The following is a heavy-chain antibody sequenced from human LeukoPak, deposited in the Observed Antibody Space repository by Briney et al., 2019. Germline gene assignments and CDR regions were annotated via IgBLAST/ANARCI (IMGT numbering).Heavy chain of an antibody. V-gene: IGHV4-30-4*01. CDR1: GGSISSGDYY. CDR2: IYYSGST. D-gene: IGHD3-16*01. CDR3: ARYNVLGMISDAFDI. J-gene: IGHJ3*02. Sequence: SQTLSLTCTVSGGSISSGDYYWSWIRQPPGKGLEWIGYIYYSGSTYYNPSLKSRVTISVDTSKNQFSLKLSSVTAADTAVYYCARYNVLGMISDAFDIWGQGTMVTVSS.